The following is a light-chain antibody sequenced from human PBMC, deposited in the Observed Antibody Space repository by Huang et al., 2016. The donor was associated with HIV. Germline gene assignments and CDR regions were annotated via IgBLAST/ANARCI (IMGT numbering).Light chain of an antibody. V-gene: IGKV3-15*01. CDR2: GAS. Sequence: VMTQSPDTLSVSPGEGATLLCRASQSLSTNLAWYQQKPGPPPRLLIYGASTRATGVPARFSGSGSGTDFTLTISSLQPEDFAVYYCQQYDDWPPVTFGPGTKVDLK. CDR3: QQYDDWPPVT. CDR1: QSLSTN. J-gene: IGKJ3*01.